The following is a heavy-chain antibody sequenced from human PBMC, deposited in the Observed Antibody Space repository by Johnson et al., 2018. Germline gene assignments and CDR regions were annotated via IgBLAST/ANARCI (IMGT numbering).Heavy chain of an antibody. CDR3: ASNAFGAGGLYYYYGMDV. CDR2: ISSSSSYI. V-gene: IGHV3-21*01. D-gene: IGHD2-8*02. Sequence: EVQLLESGGGLVKPGGSLRLSCAASGFTFSSYAMSWVRQAPGKGLEWVSSISSSSSYIYYADSVKGRFTISRDNAKNSLYLQMNSLRAEDTAVYYCASNAFGAGGLYYYYGMDVWGQGTTVTVSS. CDR1: GFTFSSYA. J-gene: IGHJ6*02.